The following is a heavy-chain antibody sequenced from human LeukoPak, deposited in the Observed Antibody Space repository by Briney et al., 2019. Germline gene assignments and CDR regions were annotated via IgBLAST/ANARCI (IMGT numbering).Heavy chain of an antibody. CDR2: INHSGST. CDR3: ARLRIAVADR. V-gene: IGHV4-34*01. J-gene: IGHJ4*02. CDR1: GGSFSGYY. D-gene: IGHD6-19*01. Sequence: KPSETLSLTCAVYGGSFSGYYWSWIRQPPGKGLEWVGEINHSGSTNYNPSLKSRVTISVDTSKNQFSLKLSSVTAADTAVYYCARLRIAVADRWGQGTLVTVSS.